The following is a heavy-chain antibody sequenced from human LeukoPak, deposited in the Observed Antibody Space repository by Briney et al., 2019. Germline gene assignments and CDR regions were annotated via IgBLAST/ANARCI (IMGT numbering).Heavy chain of an antibody. J-gene: IGHJ4*02. CDR2: MYYSGSP. CDR1: GGSISSYY. CDR3: ARHLYSESYYF. V-gene: IGHV4-59*08. D-gene: IGHD1-26*01. Sequence: SETLSLTCTVSGGSISSYYWSWIRQPPGKGLEWIGYMYYSGSPNYNPSLKSRVTVSVDMSKNQFSLKLSSVTAADTAVYYCARHLYSESYYFWGQGTLVTVSS.